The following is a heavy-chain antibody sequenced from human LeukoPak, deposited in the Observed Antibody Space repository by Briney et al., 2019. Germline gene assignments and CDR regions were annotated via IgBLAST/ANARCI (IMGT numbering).Heavy chain of an antibody. D-gene: IGHD1-26*01. CDR1: GNTFTGYY. CDR3: ARNYEWELLGFDY. CDR2: INPNSGGT. V-gene: IGHV1-2*02. Sequence: ASVKVSCKASGNTFTGYYMHWVRQAPGQGLEWMGWINPNSGGTNYAQKFQGRVTMTRDTSISTAYMELSRLRSDDTAVYYCARNYEWELLGFDYWGQGTLVTVSS. J-gene: IGHJ4*02.